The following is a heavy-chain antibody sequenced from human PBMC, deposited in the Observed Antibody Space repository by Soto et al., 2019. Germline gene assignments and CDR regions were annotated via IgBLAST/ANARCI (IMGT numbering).Heavy chain of an antibody. Sequence: QVQLVQSGAEEKKPGASVKVSCKASGYTFTSYAMHWVRQAPGQRLEWMGWINAGNGNTKYSQKFQGRVTITRDTSGSTADVERSSLRSEDTAVYYCARGSGYYYGDDYWGQGTLVTVSS. V-gene: IGHV1-3*05. CDR3: ARGSGYYYGDDY. CDR2: INAGNGNT. J-gene: IGHJ4*02. CDR1: GYTFTSYA. D-gene: IGHD3-22*01.